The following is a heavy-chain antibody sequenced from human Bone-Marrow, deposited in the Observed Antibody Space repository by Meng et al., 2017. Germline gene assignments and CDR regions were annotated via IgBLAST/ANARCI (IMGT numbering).Heavy chain of an antibody. CDR1: GGSISSGGYY. Sequence: QGHLQGSGPGLAKPSQPLALTCTVSGGSISSGGYYWSWIRQHPGKGLEWIGYIYYSGTTYYNPSLSSLVTISVDTSKNQFSLNLSSVTAADTAVYYCARDIRQGGNIWFDPWGQGTLVTVSS. CDR3: ARDIRQGGNIWFDP. J-gene: IGHJ5*02. V-gene: IGHV4-31*01. CDR2: IYYSGTT. D-gene: IGHD3-16*01.